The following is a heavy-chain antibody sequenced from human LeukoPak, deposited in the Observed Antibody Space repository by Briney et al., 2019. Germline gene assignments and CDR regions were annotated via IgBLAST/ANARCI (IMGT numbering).Heavy chain of an antibody. CDR3: ARGYYYDSSGWTIGY. J-gene: IGHJ4*02. CDR2: IYYSGST. V-gene: IGHV4-59*01. D-gene: IGHD3-22*01. CDR1: GGSISSYY. Sequence: PSETLSLTCTVSGGSISSYYWSWIRQPPGKGLEWIGYIYYSGSTNYNPSLKSRVTISVDTSKNQFSLKLSSVTAADTAVYYCARGYYYDSSGWTIGYWGQGTLVTVSS.